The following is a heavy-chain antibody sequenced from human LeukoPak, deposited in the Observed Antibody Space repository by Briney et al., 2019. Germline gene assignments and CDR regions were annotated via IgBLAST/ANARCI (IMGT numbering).Heavy chain of an antibody. CDR3: ARGDYDSTDI. CDR2: IYTSGST. D-gene: IGHD3-22*01. J-gene: IGHJ3*02. Sequence: SETLSLTCTVSGGSISSYYWCWIRQPAGKGLEWIGRIYTSGSTKYNPYLKSRVTMSVDTSKNQLSLKLSSVTAADTVVYYCARGDYDSTDIWGQGTMVTVSS. V-gene: IGHV4-4*07. CDR1: GGSISSYY.